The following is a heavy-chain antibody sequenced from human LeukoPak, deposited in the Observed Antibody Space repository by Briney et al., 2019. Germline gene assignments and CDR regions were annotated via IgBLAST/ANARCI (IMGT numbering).Heavy chain of an antibody. CDR3: AREVVVAATWFDP. V-gene: IGHV4-59*01. D-gene: IGHD2-15*01. CDR1: GGSIRSYY. J-gene: IGHJ5*02. Sequence: SETLSLTCTVSGGSIRSYYWSWIRQPPGKGLEGIGYIYYSGSTNYNPSLKSRVTISVDTSNHQFSLKLSSVTAAATAVYYCAREVVVAATWFDPWGQGTLVTVSS. CDR2: IYYSGST.